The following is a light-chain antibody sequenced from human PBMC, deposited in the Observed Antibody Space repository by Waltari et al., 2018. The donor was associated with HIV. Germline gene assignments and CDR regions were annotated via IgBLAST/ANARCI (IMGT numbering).Light chain of an antibody. J-gene: IGKJ3*01. V-gene: IGKV4-1*01. Sequence: DIVMTQSPDSLAVSLGERATINCKYSQSVLYSSNNKNYLAWYQQKPGQPPKLLIYWASTRESGVPDRFSGSGSGTDFALTISSLQAEDVAVYYCQEFYSNHLSFGPGTKVEIK. CDR1: QSVLYSSNNKNY. CDR3: QEFYSNHLS. CDR2: WAS.